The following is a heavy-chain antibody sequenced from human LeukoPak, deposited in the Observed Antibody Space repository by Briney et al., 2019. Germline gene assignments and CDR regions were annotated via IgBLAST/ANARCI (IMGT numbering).Heavy chain of an antibody. J-gene: IGHJ4*02. CDR2: IYYSGST. V-gene: IGHV4-39*07. D-gene: IGHD3-3*01. CDR1: GGSISSSSYY. CDR3: AREGFLEWLLRGGFDY. Sequence: PSETLSLTCTVSGGSISSSSYYWGWIRQPPGKGLEWIGSIYYSGSTYYNPSLESRVTISVDTSKNQFSLKLSSVTAADTAVYYCAREGFLEWLLRGGFDYWGQGTLVTVSS.